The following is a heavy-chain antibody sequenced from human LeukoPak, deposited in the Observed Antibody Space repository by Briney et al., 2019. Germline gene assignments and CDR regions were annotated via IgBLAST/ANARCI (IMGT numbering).Heavy chain of an antibody. J-gene: IGHJ4*02. D-gene: IGHD1-7*01. CDR3: ARDWAGVTGTTGDDY. CDR2: IKQDGSEK. CDR1: GFTFSSYW. V-gene: IGHV3-7*01. Sequence: GGSLRLSCAASGFTFSSYWMSWVRQAPGKGLEWVANIKQDGSEKYYVDSVKGRFTISRDNAKNSLYLQMNSLRAEDTAVYYCARDWAGVTGTTGDDYWGQGTLVTVSS.